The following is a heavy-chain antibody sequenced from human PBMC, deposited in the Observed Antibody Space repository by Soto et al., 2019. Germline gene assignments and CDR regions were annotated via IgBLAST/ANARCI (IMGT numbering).Heavy chain of an antibody. D-gene: IGHD3-22*01. V-gene: IGHV3-30*03. Sequence: GGSLRLSCAGSGFTFGNCDMYWVRQAPGKGLEWLAVISFDGSNEYYVESVKGRSTISRDNSKNTLYLQMSSLTTEDTAVYYCRVAGSXGYNYHWGQGSXVXV. CDR1: GFTFGNCD. CDR2: ISFDGSNE. CDR3: RVAGSXGYNYH. J-gene: IGHJ5*02.